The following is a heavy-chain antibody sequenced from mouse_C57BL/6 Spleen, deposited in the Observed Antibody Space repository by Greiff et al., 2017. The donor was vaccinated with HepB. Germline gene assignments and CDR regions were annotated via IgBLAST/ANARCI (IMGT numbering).Heavy chain of an antibody. V-gene: IGHV1-82*01. CDR2: IYPGDGDT. CDR1: GYAFSSSW. CDR3: AGGNYDLDY. Sequence: VQLQQSGPELVKPGASVKISCKASGYAFSSSWMNWVKQRPGKGLEWIGRIYPGDGDTNYNGKFKGKTTLTADKSSRTAYMQLSSMTSEDSAVYCCAGGNYDLDYWGQGTTLTVSS. D-gene: IGHD2-1*01. J-gene: IGHJ2*01.